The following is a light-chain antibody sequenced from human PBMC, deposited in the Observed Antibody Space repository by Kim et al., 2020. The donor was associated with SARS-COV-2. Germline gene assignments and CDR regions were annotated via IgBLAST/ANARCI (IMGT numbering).Light chain of an antibody. CDR1: SLKSYY. V-gene: IGLV3-19*01. CDR3: HSRDSSGKVV. CDR2: GKD. J-gene: IGLJ2*01. Sequence: SSELTQDPAVSVALGQTVRITCQGDSLKSYYANWYQQKPGQAPVLVIYGKDSRPSGIPDRFSGSSSGNTASLTVTGAQAEDEADYYCHSRDSSGKVVFGGGTQLTVL.